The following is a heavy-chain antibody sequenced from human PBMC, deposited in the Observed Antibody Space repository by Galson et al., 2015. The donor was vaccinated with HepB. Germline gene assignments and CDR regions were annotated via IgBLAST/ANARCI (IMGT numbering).Heavy chain of an antibody. CDR1: GFTFSSSG. CDR3: SRDHSQDFGVIRGFDY. J-gene: IGHJ4*02. V-gene: IGHV3-33*01. CDR2: IWYDGSNK. D-gene: IGHD3-3*01. Sequence: SLRLSCAASGFTFSSSGMHWVRQAPGKGLEWVAVIWYDGSNKYYADSVKGRFTISRDNSKNTLYLQMNSLRAEDTAVYYCSRDHSQDFGVIRGFDYWGQGALVTVSS.